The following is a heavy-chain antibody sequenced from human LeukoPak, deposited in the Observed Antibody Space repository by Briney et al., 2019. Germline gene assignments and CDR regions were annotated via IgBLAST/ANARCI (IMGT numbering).Heavy chain of an antibody. V-gene: IGHV1-8*01. J-gene: IGHJ6*03. Sequence: ASVKVSCKASGYTFTSYDINWVRQATGQGLEWMGWMNPNSGNTGYAQKFQGRVTITRNTSISTAYMELSSLRSEDTGVYYCARGPAPYYYYYYMDVWGKGTTVTVSS. D-gene: IGHD6-25*01. CDR2: MNPNSGNT. CDR1: GYTFTSYD. CDR3: ARGPAPYYYYYYMDV.